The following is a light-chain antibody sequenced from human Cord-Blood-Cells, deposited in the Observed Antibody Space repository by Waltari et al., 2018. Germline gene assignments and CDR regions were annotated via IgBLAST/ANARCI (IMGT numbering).Light chain of an antibody. V-gene: IGKV3-15*01. J-gene: IGKJ5*01. CDR3: QQYNNWAPIT. Sequence: IVMTQSQATLPLSPGERATLSCRASQSFSSNLAGYQQQPGQAPRLLIYGASTRATGIPARFSGSGSGTECTLTISSLQSEDFAVDYCQQYNNWAPITFGQGTRLEI. CDR1: QSFSSN. CDR2: GAS.